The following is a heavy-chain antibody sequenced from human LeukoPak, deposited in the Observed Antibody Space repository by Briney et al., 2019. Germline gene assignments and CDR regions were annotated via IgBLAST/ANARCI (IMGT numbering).Heavy chain of an antibody. D-gene: IGHD3-16*02. V-gene: IGHV4-34*01. CDR3: ARIVPMITFGGVIVEYFDY. CDR2: INHSGST. J-gene: IGHJ4*02. CDR1: GGSFSGYY. Sequence: SETLSLTCAVYGGSFSGYYWSWIRQPPGKGLEWIGEINHSGSTNYNPSLKSRVTISVDTSKNQFSLKLSSVTAADTAVYYCARIVPMITFGGVIVEYFDYWGQGTLVTVSS.